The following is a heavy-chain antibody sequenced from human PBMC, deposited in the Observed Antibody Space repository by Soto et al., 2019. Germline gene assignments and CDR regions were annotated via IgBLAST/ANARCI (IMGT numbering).Heavy chain of an antibody. Sequence: GGSLRLSCAASGFTFSTYAMIWVRQAPGKGLEWVSAISYDGAGTYYADSVRGRFTISRDNSKNTLYLQMNSLRAEDTAIYYCAKLLATSATGYWGQGTLVTVSS. CDR3: AKLLATSATGY. D-gene: IGHD1-26*01. CDR1: GFTFSTYA. CDR2: ISYDGAGT. J-gene: IGHJ4*02. V-gene: IGHV3-23*01.